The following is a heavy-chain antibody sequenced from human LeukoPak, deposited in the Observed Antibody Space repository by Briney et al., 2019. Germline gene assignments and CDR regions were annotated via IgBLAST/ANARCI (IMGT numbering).Heavy chain of an antibody. D-gene: IGHD2-2*01. CDR3: ATDPGETVPAAKGPRGDYCYGMDV. J-gene: IGHJ6*02. V-gene: IGHV1-46*01. CDR2: INPSGGST. CDR1: GYTFTSYY. Sequence: ASVKVSCKASGYTFTSYYMHWVRQAPGQGLEWMGIINPSGGSTSYAQKFQGRVTMTRDTSTSTAYMELSSLRSEDTAVYYCATDPGETVPAAKGPRGDYCYGMDVWGQGTTVTVSS.